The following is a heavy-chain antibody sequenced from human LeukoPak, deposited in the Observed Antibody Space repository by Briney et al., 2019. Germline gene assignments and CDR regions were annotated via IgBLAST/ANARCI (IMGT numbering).Heavy chain of an antibody. V-gene: IGHV3-11*01. J-gene: IGHJ3*02. CDR3: ARELGTSRGFDI. CDR2: IDRHYDTK. D-gene: IGHD2-2*01. CDR1: GXMVIDYF. Sequence: PGGSLRLSCTASGXMVIDYFMAWIRQSPGKGRQRISYIDRHYDTKHYSDSVKGRFSISRNNGKNSLSLQMNSLTAEHTAVYYCARELGTSRGFDIWGQGTVVTVSS.